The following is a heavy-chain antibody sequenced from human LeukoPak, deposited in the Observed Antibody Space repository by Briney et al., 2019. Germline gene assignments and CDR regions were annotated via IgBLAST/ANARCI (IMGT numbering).Heavy chain of an antibody. CDR1: GFTFSSYA. CDR2: ISGSGGST. D-gene: IGHD3-3*01. Sequence: GGSLRLSCAASGFTFSSYAMSWVRQAPGKGLEWVSAISGSGGSTYYADSVKGRFTISRDNSKNTLYLQMNSLRAEDTAVYYCARDRFAGGGMDVWGQGTTVTVSS. V-gene: IGHV3-23*01. J-gene: IGHJ6*02. CDR3: ARDRFAGGGMDV.